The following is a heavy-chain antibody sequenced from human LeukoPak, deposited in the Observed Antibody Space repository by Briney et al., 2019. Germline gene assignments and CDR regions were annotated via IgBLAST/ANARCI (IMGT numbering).Heavy chain of an antibody. J-gene: IGHJ4*02. CDR2: INWNGGGT. Sequence: GGSLRLSCAASGFTFDDYGMSWVRQAPGKGPEWVSGINWNGGGTAYAASVKGRFNISRDNAKNSLYLQMNSLRAEDTALYYCAATYSSGWYSHSDYWGQGTLVTVSS. CDR3: AATYSSGWYSHSDY. D-gene: IGHD6-19*01. V-gene: IGHV3-20*04. CDR1: GFTFDDYG.